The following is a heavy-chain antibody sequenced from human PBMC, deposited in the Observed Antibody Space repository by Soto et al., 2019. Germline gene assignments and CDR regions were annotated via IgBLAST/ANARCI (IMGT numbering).Heavy chain of an antibody. D-gene: IGHD1-26*01. J-gene: IGHJ3*01. Sequence: EVQLLESWGGLVQPGEYPRLSCAASGFTFSYYWMHWVRQAPGMGLVWVSRIHSDGSSTTYADSVKGRFTISRDNARNTLYLQMNSLRAEDTAVYYCARGDRGAFDLWGQGTVVTVSS. V-gene: IGHV3-74*01. CDR1: GFTFSYYW. CDR3: ARGDRGAFDL. CDR2: IHSDGSST.